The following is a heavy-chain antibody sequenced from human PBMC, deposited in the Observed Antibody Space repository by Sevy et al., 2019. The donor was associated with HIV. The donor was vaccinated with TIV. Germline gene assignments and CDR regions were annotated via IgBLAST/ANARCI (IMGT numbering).Heavy chain of an antibody. D-gene: IGHD3-3*01. CDR1: GFTFSSYA. V-gene: IGHV3-23*01. J-gene: IGHJ6*02. CDR3: AKDGGYYDFWSGYTPKHYYGMDV. Sequence: GGSLRLSCAASGFTFSSYAMSWVRQAPGKGLEWVSAISGSGSSTYYADSVKGRFTISRDNSKNTLYLQMNSLRAEDTAVYYCAKDGGYYDFWSGYTPKHYYGMDVWGQGTTVTVSS. CDR2: ISGSGSST.